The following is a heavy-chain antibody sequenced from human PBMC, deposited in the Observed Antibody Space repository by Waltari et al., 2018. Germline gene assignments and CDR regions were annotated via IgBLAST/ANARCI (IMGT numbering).Heavy chain of an antibody. CDR2: IYDSGST. CDR3: ARDNIAVAGKWYFDL. Sequence: QVQLQESGPGLVTPSETLSLTCTVSGGSISSYYWSWIRQPPEKVLEWTGYIYDSGSTNYHPSLKSRVTISVDTSKNQFSLKLSSVTAADTAVYYCARDNIAVAGKWYFDLWGRGTLVTVSS. J-gene: IGHJ2*01. V-gene: IGHV4-59*01. CDR1: GGSISSYY. D-gene: IGHD6-19*01.